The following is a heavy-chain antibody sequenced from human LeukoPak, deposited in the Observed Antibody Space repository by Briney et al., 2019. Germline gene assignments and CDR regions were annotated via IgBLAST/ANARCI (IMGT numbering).Heavy chain of an antibody. J-gene: IGHJ4*02. D-gene: IGHD3-22*01. V-gene: IGHV3-20*04. Sequence: GRSLRLSCAASGFTFDDYGMGWVRQAPGNGLEWVSGINWNGGSAGHADSVKGRFTISRDNAKNSLYLQMNSLRAEDTALYYCARGYYYDSSGYYYGHAYWGQGTLVTVSS. CDR3: ARGYYYDSSGYYYGHAY. CDR2: INWNGGSA. CDR1: GFTFDDYG.